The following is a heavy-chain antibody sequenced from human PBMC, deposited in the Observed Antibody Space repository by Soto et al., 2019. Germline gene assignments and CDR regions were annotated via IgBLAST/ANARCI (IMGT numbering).Heavy chain of an antibody. Sequence: QVQLVQSGADVKKPGASVKVSCKASGYTFTSYGISWLRQAPGQGLEWMGWISAYNGNTNYAQKLQGRVTMPTDTYTSTDYMELRSLRSDDTAVYYCARDAPPEDYWGQGTLVTVSS. CDR3: ARDAPPEDY. CDR2: ISAYNGNT. CDR1: GYTFTSYG. J-gene: IGHJ4*02. V-gene: IGHV1-18*01.